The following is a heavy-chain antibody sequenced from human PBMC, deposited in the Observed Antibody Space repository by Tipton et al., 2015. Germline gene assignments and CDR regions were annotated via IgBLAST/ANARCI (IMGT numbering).Heavy chain of an antibody. J-gene: IGHJ4*02. Sequence: TLSLTCAVYGGSFSGYYWSWIRQPPGKGLEWIGEINHSGSTNCNPSLKSRVTISVDTSKNQFSLKLSSVTAADTAVYYCARQHCYSTTCYAEFYYFDYWGQGSLVTVSS. CDR1: GGSFSGYY. D-gene: IGHD2-2*01. CDR2: INHSGST. V-gene: IGHV4-34*01. CDR3: ARQHCYSTTCYAEFYYFDY.